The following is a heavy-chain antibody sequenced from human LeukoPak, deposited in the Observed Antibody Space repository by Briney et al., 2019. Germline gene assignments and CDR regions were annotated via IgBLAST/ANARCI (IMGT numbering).Heavy chain of an antibody. V-gene: IGHV3-11*01. CDR3: ARDSIVRGNIGNDMDV. J-gene: IGHJ6*03. CDR2: ISHSGRTM. CDR1: GFSFSNHY. D-gene: IGHD2-8*01. Sequence: TTGGSLRLSCTASGFSFSNHYMRWIRQAPGKGLEWVSYISHSGRTMYYADSVKGRFTISRDNAKNSLYLQMNSLRAGDTAVYYCARDSIVRGNIGNDMDVWGKGTTVTVSS.